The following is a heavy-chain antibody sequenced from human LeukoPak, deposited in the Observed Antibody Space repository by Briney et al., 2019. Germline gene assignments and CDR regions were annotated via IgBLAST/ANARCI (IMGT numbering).Heavy chain of an antibody. D-gene: IGHD3-10*01. J-gene: IGHJ4*02. Sequence: GGSLRLSCAASGFTFGTYWMTWVRQAPGKGLEWVANIRPDAGEKNYADSVKDRFTISRDNTRNSLYLQVNSLRVEDTASYYCARSGPIDYWGQGTLVTVSS. CDR2: IRPDAGEK. CDR3: ARSGPIDY. CDR1: GFTFGTYW. V-gene: IGHV3-7*01.